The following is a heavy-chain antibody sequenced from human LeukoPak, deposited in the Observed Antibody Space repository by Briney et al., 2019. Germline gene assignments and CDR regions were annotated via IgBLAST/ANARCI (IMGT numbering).Heavy chain of an antibody. V-gene: IGHV3-21*01. J-gene: IGHJ4*02. CDR1: GFTFSSYS. CDR3: ARELNEGVDY. CDR2: ITSSGSYI. Sequence: GGSLRLSCAASGFTFSSYSMNWVRQAPGKGLEWVSCITSSGSYIYYADSVKGRFIISRDNAKNSLYLQMNSLRAEDTAVYYCARELNEGVDYWGQGTLVTAYS.